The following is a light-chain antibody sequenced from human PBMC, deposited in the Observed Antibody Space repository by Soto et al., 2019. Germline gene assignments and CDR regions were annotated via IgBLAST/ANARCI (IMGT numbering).Light chain of an antibody. V-gene: IGKV3D-20*01. CDR3: QQYGRSPYT. CDR1: QSVSSSY. J-gene: IGKJ2*01. CDR2: DES. Sequence: EIVLTQSPATLSLSPGERATLSCGASQSVSSSYLAWYQQNPGLATRLLIYDESSRATGIRDRFSGSGSGKGFTLTISSLKCEDFAVYYCQQYGRSPYTFSQGTNLEIK.